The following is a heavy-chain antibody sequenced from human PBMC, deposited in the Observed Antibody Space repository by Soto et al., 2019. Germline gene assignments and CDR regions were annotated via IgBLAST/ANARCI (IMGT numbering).Heavy chain of an antibody. CDR2: VRSKANNYAT. J-gene: IGHJ4*02. Sequence: EVQLVESGGGLVQPRGSLKLSCAASGFTFSGSAMHWVRQASGKGLEWVGRVRSKANNYATTYAASVKGRFTISRDDSKNTTYLRMNSLKTEDTAVYYCTSFMVGATPYWGQGTLVTVSS. CDR1: GFTFSGSA. D-gene: IGHD1-26*01. V-gene: IGHV3-73*02. CDR3: TSFMVGATPY.